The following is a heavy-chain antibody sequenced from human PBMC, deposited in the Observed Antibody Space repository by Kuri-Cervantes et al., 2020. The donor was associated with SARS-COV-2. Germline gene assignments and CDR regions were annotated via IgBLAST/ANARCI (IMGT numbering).Heavy chain of an antibody. CDR3: ARDSGDWNPDGFDI. J-gene: IGHJ3*02. Sequence: ASVKVSCKASGYTFTSYDINWVRQATGQGLEWMGWMNPNSGNAGYAQKFQGRVTVTRDTSTSTAFMELSSLRSDDTAVYYCARDSGDWNPDGFDIWGQGTMVTVSS. V-gene: IGHV1-8*02. D-gene: IGHD1-1*01. CDR1: GYTFTSYD. CDR2: MNPNSGNA.